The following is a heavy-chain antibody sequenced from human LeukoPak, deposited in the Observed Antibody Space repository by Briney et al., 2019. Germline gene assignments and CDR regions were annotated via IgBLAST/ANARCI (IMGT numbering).Heavy chain of an antibody. CDR1: GFTVSSNY. Sequence: PGGSLRLSCAASGFTVSSNYMSWVRQAPGKGLEWVSVIYSGGSTYYADSVKGRFTISRDNAKNSLYLQMNSLRAEDTAVYYCAGYGSGSYYPFDYWGQGTLVTVSS. CDR3: AGYGSGSYYPFDY. J-gene: IGHJ4*02. D-gene: IGHD3-10*01. V-gene: IGHV3-66*01. CDR2: IYSGGST.